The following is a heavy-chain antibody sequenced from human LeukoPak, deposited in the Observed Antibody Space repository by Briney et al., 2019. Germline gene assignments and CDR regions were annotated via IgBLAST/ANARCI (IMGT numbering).Heavy chain of an antibody. CDR2: IDYDSSHI. V-gene: IGHV3-21*01. CDR1: GFTFSTSA. J-gene: IGHJ4*02. D-gene: IGHD3-9*01. Sequence: GGSLRLSCAASGFTFSTSAMNWVRQAPGKGLEWVSSIDYDSSHIYYAASVRGRFTISRDNARDSVYLQMNRLRVEDTAVCYCTKCALRYLRVGHYDYWGQGTLVAVSS. CDR3: TKCALRYLRVGHYDY.